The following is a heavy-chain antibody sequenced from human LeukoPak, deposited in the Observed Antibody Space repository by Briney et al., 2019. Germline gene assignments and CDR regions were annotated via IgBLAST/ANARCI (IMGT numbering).Heavy chain of an antibody. D-gene: IGHD5-18*01. CDR1: GYTFTSYA. V-gene: IGHV1-3*01. CDR2: INAGNGNT. Sequence: ASVKVSCKASGYTFTSYAMHWVRQAPGQRLEWMGWINAGNGNTKYSQKFQGRVTITRDTSASIAYMELSSLRSEDTAVYYCARRSVDSYEIFDYWGQGTLVTVSS. CDR3: ARRSVDSYEIFDY. J-gene: IGHJ4*02.